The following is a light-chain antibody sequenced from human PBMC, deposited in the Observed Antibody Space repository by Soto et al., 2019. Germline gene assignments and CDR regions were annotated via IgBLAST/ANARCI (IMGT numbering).Light chain of an antibody. V-gene: IGKV3-15*01. CDR2: ATS. Sequence: EIVMTQSPATLPVSPGERATFSCRASQSVGSNLAWYQQKPGQAPRLLIYATSTRATGIPARFSGSGSGTEFTLTISSLQSEDFAVYYCQQFYNRPYTFGQGTKLEIK. J-gene: IGKJ2*01. CDR3: QQFYNRPYT. CDR1: QSVGSN.